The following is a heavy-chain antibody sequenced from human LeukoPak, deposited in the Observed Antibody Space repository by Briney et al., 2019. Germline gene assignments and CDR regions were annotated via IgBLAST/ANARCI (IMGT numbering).Heavy chain of an antibody. V-gene: IGHV3-48*01. J-gene: IGHJ6*02. CDR1: GFTFSTYS. CDR3: ATRVGYYYYGMDV. Sequence: GGSLRLSCAASGFTFSTYSINWVRQAPGKGLERVSYISSSSGSIYYADSVKGRFTISRDNAKNSLFLQMNSLRAEDTAVYYCATRVGYYYYGMDVWGQGTTVTVSS. CDR2: ISSSSGSI.